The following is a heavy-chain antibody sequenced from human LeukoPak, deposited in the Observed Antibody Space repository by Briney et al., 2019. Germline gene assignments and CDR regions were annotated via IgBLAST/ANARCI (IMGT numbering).Heavy chain of an antibody. J-gene: IGHJ5*02. CDR2: IYYSGST. D-gene: IGHD3-10*01. V-gene: IGHV4-59*01. Sequence: PSETLSLTCTVSGGSISSYYWSWIRQPPGKGLEWIGYIYYSGSTNYNPSLKGRVTISVDTSKNQFSLKLSSVTAADTAVYYCARGVTAGWFDPWGQGTLVTVSS. CDR1: GGSISSYY. CDR3: ARGVTAGWFDP.